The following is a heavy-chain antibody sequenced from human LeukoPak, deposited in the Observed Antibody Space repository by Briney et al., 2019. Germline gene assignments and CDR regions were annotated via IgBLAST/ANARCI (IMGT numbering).Heavy chain of an antibody. CDR3: ATATFYDSSGPNWFDP. CDR2: FDPEDGET. J-gene: IGHJ5*02. V-gene: IGHV1-24*01. D-gene: IGHD3-22*01. CDR1: GYTLTELS. Sequence: ASVKVSCKVSGYTLTELSMHWVRQAPGKGLEWMGGFDPEDGETIYAQKFQGRVTMTEDTSTDTAYIELSSLRSEDTAVYYCATATFYDSSGPNWFDPWGQGTLVTVSS.